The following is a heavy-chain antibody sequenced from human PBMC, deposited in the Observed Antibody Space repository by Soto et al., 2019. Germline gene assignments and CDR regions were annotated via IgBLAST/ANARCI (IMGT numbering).Heavy chain of an antibody. Sequence: QVQLVESGGGVVQPGRSLRLSCAASGFTFSSYAMHWVRQAPGKGLEWVAVISYDGSNKYYADSVKGRFTISRDNSKNTLYLQMNSLRAEDTAVYYCAKTNYYDSSGYPTYFDYWGQGTLVTVSS. CDR1: GFTFSSYA. D-gene: IGHD3-22*01. J-gene: IGHJ4*02. CDR3: AKTNYYDSSGYPTYFDY. V-gene: IGHV3-30-3*01. CDR2: ISYDGSNK.